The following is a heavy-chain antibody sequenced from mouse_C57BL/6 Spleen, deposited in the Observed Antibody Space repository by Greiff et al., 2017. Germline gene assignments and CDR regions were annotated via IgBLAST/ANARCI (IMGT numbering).Heavy chain of an antibody. V-gene: IGHV1-26*01. D-gene: IGHD4-1*01. CDR3: ARKNWNWDWFAY. Sequence: EVQLQQSGPELVKPGASVKISCKASGYTFTDYYMNWVKQSHGKSLEWIGDINPNNGGTSYNQKFKGKATLTVDKSSSTAYMELRSLTSEDSAVYYCARKNWNWDWFAYWGQGTLVTVSA. J-gene: IGHJ3*01. CDR1: GYTFTDYY. CDR2: INPNNGGT.